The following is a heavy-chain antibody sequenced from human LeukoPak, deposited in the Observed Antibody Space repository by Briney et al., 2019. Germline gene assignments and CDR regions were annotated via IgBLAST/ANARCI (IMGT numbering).Heavy chain of an antibody. CDR2: IYTSGST. Sequence: SETLSLTCTVSGDSISSGSYYWSWIRQPAGKGLEWIGRIYTSGSTNYNPSLKSRVTISVDTSKNQFSLNLSSVTAADMAVYYCARDRGSVTAGGHYYYYYMDVWGKGTTVTISS. D-gene: IGHD4-23*01. CDR1: GDSISSGSYY. CDR3: ARDRGSVTAGGHYYYYYMDV. J-gene: IGHJ6*03. V-gene: IGHV4-61*02.